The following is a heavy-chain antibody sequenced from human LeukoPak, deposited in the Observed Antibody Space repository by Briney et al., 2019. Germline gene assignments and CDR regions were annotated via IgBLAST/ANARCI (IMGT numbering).Heavy chain of an antibody. CDR2: ISSSRSTI. J-gene: IGHJ4*02. D-gene: IGHD3-10*01. CDR3: AREVLYYSNSGSSPYFDC. CDR1: GFTFSSYT. V-gene: IGHV3-48*01. Sequence: PGGSLRLSCAASGFTFSSYTMNWVRQAPGKGLEWISYISSSRSTIYYTDSVKGRFTISRDNAKNSLYLQVNSLRAEDTAVYYCAREVLYYSNSGSSPYFDCWGQGTLVTVPS.